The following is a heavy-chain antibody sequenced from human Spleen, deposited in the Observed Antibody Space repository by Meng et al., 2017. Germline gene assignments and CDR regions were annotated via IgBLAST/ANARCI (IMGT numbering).Heavy chain of an antibody. J-gene: IGHJ4*02. CDR1: GGSFSGYY. V-gene: IGHV4-34*01. D-gene: IGHD6-19*01. CDR2: INHSGST. CDR3: ARDHGSGWYFYDIYFDY. Sequence: QVQLQESGPGLGKPSATLSLTCAVYGGSFSGYYWSWIRQPPGKGLEWIGEINHSGSTNYNPSLKSRVTISVDTSKNQFSLKLSSVTAADTAVYYCARDHGSGWYFYDIYFDYWGQGTLVTVSS.